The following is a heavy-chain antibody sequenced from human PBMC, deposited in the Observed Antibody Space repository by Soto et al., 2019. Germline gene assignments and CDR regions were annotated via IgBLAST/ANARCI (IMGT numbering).Heavy chain of an antibody. D-gene: IGHD3-22*01. J-gene: IGHJ5*02. V-gene: IGHV4-31*02. Sequence: SITSGAYYWTWIRQHPGKGLEWIAYIHYSGRTYYNPSLKSRVTISVDTSNNQFSLKLSSVTAADTAVYYCARYYFDSSGYSNWFDPWGQGTLVTVSS. CDR2: IHYSGRT. CDR3: ARYYFDSSGYSNWFDP. CDR1: SITSGAYY.